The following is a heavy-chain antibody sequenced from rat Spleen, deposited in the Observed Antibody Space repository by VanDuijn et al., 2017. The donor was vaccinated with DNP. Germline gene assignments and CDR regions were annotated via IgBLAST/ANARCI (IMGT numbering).Heavy chain of an antibody. CDR3: ATPLNYGSYY. Sequence: EVQLVESGGDLVQPGRSLILSCVASGFTFNTYWMNWIRQVPGKGLEWIASITSGDPHAYYPDSVKGRFTVSRDNAENTLYLQMSSLRSEDTATYYCATPLNYGSYYWGQGVMVTVSS. V-gene: IGHV5-31*01. J-gene: IGHJ2*01. D-gene: IGHD1-3*01. CDR1: GFTFNTYW. CDR2: ITSGDPHA.